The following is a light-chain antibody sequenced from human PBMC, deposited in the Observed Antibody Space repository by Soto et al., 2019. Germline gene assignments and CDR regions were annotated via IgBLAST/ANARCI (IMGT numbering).Light chain of an antibody. CDR3: QHRTNWPPWT. J-gene: IGKJ1*01. CDR2: DAS. V-gene: IGKV3-11*01. CDR1: QSVSSY. Sequence: EIVLTQSPATLPLSPGERATLSCRASQSVSSYLAWYQQKPGQAPRLLIYDASNRATGIPARFSGSGSGTDFALTISSLEPEEFAVYYCQHRTNWPPWTFGQGTKWEFK.